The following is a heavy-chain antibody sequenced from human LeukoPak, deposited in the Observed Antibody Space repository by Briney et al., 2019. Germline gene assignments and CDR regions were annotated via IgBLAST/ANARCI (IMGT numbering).Heavy chain of an antibody. J-gene: IGHJ4*02. CDR2: IYYSGST. Sequence: SETLSLTCTVSGGSISSYYWSWIRQPPGKGLEWIGYIYYSGSTNYNPSLKSRVTISVVTSKNQFSLKLSSVTAADTAVYYCARVETGYSSSWLYYFDYWGQGTLVTVSS. CDR1: GGSISSYY. CDR3: ARVETGYSSSWLYYFDY. D-gene: IGHD6-13*01. V-gene: IGHV4-59*01.